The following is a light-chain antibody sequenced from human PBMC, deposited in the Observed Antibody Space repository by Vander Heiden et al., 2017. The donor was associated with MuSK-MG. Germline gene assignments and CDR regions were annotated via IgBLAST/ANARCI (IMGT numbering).Light chain of an antibody. CDR2: LRS. J-gene: IGKJ2*01. Sequence: DIVMTQSPLSLPVTPAEPASIACRSSQSFLHSNGYNNLDRSLQKPGQSPQLLIYLRSNRASEVPDRFSGSGSVTDFRLKISRMEAADVGVYYFTQALQTPNTFGQGTKLEIK. CDR1: QSFLHSNGYNN. CDR3: TQALQTPNT. V-gene: IGKV2-28*01.